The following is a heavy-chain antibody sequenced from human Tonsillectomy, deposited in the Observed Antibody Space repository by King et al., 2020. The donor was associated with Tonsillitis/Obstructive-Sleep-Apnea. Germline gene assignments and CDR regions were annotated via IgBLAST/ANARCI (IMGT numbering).Heavy chain of an antibody. CDR2: ISAHNGHT. J-gene: IGHJ4*02. CDR3: ARDSMSHYYDSSGYYTFNY. Sequence: VQLVESGAEVKKPGASVKVSCKASGYTFTNYGISWVRQAPGQGPEWMAWISAHNGHTNYAQKLQGRVTMTTDTSTSTAYMELRSLRSDDTAVYYCARDSMSHYYDSSGYYTFNYWGQGTLVTVSA. CDR1: GYTFTNYG. V-gene: IGHV1-18*01. D-gene: IGHD3-22*01.